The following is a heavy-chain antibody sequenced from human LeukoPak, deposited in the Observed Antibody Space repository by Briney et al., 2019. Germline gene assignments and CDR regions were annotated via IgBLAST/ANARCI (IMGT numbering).Heavy chain of an antibody. CDR3: ARGDGYCSGAACYSLY. J-gene: IGHJ4*02. Sequence: PGGSLRISCAASGFTFSYAWMSWVRQAPGKGLEWVSAIYAGGGTYYADSVKGRFTISRDDSKNALYLQMKSLRAEDTAVYYCARGDGYCSGAACYSLYWGQGTLVTVSS. V-gene: IGHV3-53*01. CDR1: GFTFSYAW. CDR2: IYAGGGT. D-gene: IGHD2-15*01.